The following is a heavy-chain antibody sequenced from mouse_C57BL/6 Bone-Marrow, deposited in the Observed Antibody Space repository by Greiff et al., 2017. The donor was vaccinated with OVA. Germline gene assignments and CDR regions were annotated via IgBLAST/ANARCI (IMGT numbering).Heavy chain of an antibody. CDR2: IYPGSGNT. CDR1: GYTFTDYY. Sequence: QVQLQQSGAELVRPGASVKLSCKASGYTFTDYYINWVKQRPGQGLEWIARIYPGSGNTYYNEKFKGKATLTAEKSSSTAYMQLSSLTSEDSAVYFCATGLRSVEGYWGQGTTLTVSS. CDR3: ATGLRSVEGY. D-gene: IGHD1-1*01. J-gene: IGHJ2*01. V-gene: IGHV1-76*01.